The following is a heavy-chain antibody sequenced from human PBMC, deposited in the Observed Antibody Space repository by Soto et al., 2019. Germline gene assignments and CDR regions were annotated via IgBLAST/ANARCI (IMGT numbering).Heavy chain of an antibody. J-gene: IGHJ4*02. Sequence: EVQLVESGGGLVQPGGSLRVSCAASGFTFSSYSMNWVRQAPGKGLAWLSYISDSGGTIYYAASVKGRFIISRDNAKNPLYLEMKSLRNDDTAVYYCARGGVATIFGDSWGQGTLVTVS. CDR2: ISDSGGTI. CDR3: ARGGVATIFGDS. D-gene: IGHD5-12*01. V-gene: IGHV3-48*02. CDR1: GFTFSSYS.